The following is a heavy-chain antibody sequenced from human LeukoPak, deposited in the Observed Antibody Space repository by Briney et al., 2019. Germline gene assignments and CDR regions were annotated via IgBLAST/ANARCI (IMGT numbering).Heavy chain of an antibody. CDR3: ARRIGNSSGYYTFDY. Sequence: ASVKVSCKASGYTFTGYYMHWVRQAPGQGLEWMGWINPNSGGTNYAQKFQGRVTMTRDTSISTAYMELSRLRSDDTAVYYCARRIGNSSGYYTFDYWGQGTLVTVSS. J-gene: IGHJ4*02. V-gene: IGHV1-2*02. CDR2: INPNSGGT. D-gene: IGHD3-22*01. CDR1: GYTFTGYY.